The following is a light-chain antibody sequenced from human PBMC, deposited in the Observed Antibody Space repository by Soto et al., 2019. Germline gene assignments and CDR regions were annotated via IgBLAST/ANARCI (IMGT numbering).Light chain of an antibody. CDR2: GAS. V-gene: IGKV3-20*01. CDR3: QQYGSSPPYT. CDR1: QSVSSSY. J-gene: IGKJ2*01. Sequence: EIVLTQSPGTLSLSPGERATLSCRASQSVSSSYLAWYQQKPGQAPRLLIYGASSRATGIPDRFRGSGSGTDFTLTISRREHEDFAVYYCQQYGSSPPYTFGQGTKLEIK.